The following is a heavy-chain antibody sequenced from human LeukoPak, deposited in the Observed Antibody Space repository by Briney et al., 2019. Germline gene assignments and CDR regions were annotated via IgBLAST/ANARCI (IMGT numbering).Heavy chain of an antibody. CDR3: AGTYYDILTGYVPFDY. CDR1: GGSISSGGYY. J-gene: IGHJ4*02. Sequence: PSETLSLTCTVSGGSISSGGYYWSWIRQHPGKGLEWIGYIYYSGSTYYNPSLKSRVTISVDTSKNQFSLKLSSVTAADTAVYYCAGTYYDILTGYVPFDYWGQGTLVTVSS. D-gene: IGHD3-9*01. CDR2: IYYSGST. V-gene: IGHV4-31*03.